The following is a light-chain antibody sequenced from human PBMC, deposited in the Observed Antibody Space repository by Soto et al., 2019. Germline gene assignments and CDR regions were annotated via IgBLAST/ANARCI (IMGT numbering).Light chain of an antibody. CDR1: SSDVGSYNL. CDR3: CSYGRNGL. CDR2: EGG. V-gene: IGLV2-23*01. Sequence: QSALTQPASVSGSPGQSITISCTGTSSDVGSYNLVSWYQQHPGKAPKLMIYEGGKRPSGISNRFSGSKSGNTASLTISGLQAEDEAHYYCCSYGRNGLFGGGTKLTVL. J-gene: IGLJ2*01.